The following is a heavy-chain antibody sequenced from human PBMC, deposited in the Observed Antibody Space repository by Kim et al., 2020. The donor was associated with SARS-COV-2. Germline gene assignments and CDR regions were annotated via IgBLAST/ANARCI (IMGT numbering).Heavy chain of an antibody. V-gene: IGHV3-30*03. CDR2: ISYDGSNK. CDR3: ATGISWDGDPTLFDY. J-gene: IGHJ4*01. D-gene: IGHD3-10*01. Sequence: GGSLRLSCAASGFTFSSYGMHWVRQAPGKGLEWVAVISYDGSNKYYADSVKGRFTISRDNSKNTLYLQMNSLRAEDTAVYYCATGISWDGDPTLFDYRC. CDR1: GFTFSSYG.